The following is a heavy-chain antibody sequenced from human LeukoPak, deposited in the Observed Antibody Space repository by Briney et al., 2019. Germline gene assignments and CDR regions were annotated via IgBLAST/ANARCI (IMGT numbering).Heavy chain of an antibody. CDR2: ISGSGGST. Sequence: GGSLRLSCAASGFTIRRNAMSWVRQAPGKGLEWVSGISGSGGSTSYADSVKGRFTISRDNSKNTLYLQMNSLRAEDTAVYYCAKVVSSYPGDDLNWFDPWGQGTLVSVSS. V-gene: IGHV3-23*01. CDR3: AKVVSSYPGDDLNWFDP. CDR1: GFTIRRNA. D-gene: IGHD1-1*01. J-gene: IGHJ5*02.